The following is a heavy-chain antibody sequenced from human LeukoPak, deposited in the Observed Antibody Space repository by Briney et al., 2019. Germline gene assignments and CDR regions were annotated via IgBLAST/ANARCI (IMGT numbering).Heavy chain of an antibody. CDR1: GGSISSRSHS. J-gene: IGHJ3*02. Sequence: SETLSLTCTVSGGSISSRSHSWGWIRQPPGKGLEWIGSLYYSGSTYYNPSLKSRVAISVDTSKNQFSLKLSSVTAADTALYYCARWEESDAFDIWGQGTMVTVSS. V-gene: IGHV4-39*01. CDR2: LYYSGST. CDR3: ARWEESDAFDI. D-gene: IGHD1-26*01.